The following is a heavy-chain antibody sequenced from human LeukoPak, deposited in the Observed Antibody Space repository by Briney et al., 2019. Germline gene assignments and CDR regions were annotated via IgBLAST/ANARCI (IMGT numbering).Heavy chain of an antibody. CDR1: GGSINSYY. CDR3: ARAKAARPNWFDP. V-gene: IGHV4-59*01. J-gene: IGHJ5*02. D-gene: IGHD6-6*01. CDR2: IYYSGST. Sequence: SETLSLTCTVSGGSINSYYWSWIRQPPGKGLEWIGYIYYSGSTNYNPSLKSRVTISVDTSKNQFSLKLSSVTAADTAVYYCARAKAARPNWFDPWGQGTLVTVSS.